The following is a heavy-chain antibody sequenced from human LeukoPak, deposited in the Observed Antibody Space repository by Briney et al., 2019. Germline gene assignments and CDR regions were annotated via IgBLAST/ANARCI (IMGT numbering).Heavy chain of an antibody. J-gene: IGHJ4*02. CDR2: ISSSGSTI. D-gene: IGHD3-22*01. V-gene: IGHV3-11*04. Sequence: GGSLRLSCAASGFTFSDYYMSWIRQAPGKGLEWVSYISSSGSTIYYADSVKGRFTISRDNAKNSLYLQMNSLRAEDTAVYYCARRLRDYDSSGYHFDYWGQGTLVTVSS. CDR1: GFTFSDYY. CDR3: ARRLRDYDSSGYHFDY.